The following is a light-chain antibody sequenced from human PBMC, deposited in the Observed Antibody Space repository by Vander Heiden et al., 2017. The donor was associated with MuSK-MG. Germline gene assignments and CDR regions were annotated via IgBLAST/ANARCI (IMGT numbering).Light chain of an antibody. Sequence: QSALTQPPSVSGAPGQRVTISSTGSSSNIRADYDVHWYQQMPGTAPKLLIYGNSNRPSGVPDRFSGSKSGTSASLAITGLQAEDEADYYCQSDDSSLSERVFGGGTKLTVL. V-gene: IGLV1-40*01. CDR3: QSDDSSLSERV. CDR2: GNS. CDR1: SSNIRADYD. J-gene: IGLJ3*02.